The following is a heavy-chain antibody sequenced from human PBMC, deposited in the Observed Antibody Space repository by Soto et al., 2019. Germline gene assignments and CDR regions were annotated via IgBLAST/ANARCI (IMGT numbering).Heavy chain of an antibody. Sequence: SETLSLTSTVSGGSISSSSYYWGWIRQPPGKGLEWIGSIYYSGSTYYNPSLKSRVTISVDTSKNQFSLKLSSVTAADTAVYYCARRVVAAAGCFDYWGQGTLVTVSS. D-gene: IGHD6-13*01. CDR1: GGSISSSSYY. V-gene: IGHV4-39*01. J-gene: IGHJ4*02. CDR3: ARRVVAAAGCFDY. CDR2: IYYSGST.